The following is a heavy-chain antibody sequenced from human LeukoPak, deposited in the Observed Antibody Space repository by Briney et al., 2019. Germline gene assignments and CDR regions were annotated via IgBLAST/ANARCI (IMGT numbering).Heavy chain of an antibody. D-gene: IGHD6-13*01. CDR1: GGSISSGDYY. CDR3: ARDPPYSSSWYSYMDV. Sequence: PSQTLSLTCTVSGGSISSGDYYWSWIRQPAGKGLEWIGRIYTSGTTNSNPSLKSRVTISVDTSKNQFSLKVNSVTAADTAVYYCARDPPYSSSWYSYMDVWGKGTTVTVSS. J-gene: IGHJ6*03. V-gene: IGHV4-61*02. CDR2: IYTSGTT.